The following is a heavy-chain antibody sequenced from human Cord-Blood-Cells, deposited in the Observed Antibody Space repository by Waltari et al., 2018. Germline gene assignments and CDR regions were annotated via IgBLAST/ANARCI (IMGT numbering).Heavy chain of an antibody. D-gene: IGHD6-13*01. CDR2: ISSSSSYI. CDR3: ARDPQPSYSSSWYRFDP. V-gene: IGHV3-21*01. Sequence: EVQLVESGGGLVKPGGSLRLSCAASGFTFSSYSMNWVRQAPGKGLEWVSSISSSSSYIYYADSVKGRFTISRDNAKNSLYLQMNSLRAEDTAVYYCARDPQPSYSSSWYRFDPWGQGTLVTVSS. J-gene: IGHJ5*02. CDR1: GFTFSSYS.